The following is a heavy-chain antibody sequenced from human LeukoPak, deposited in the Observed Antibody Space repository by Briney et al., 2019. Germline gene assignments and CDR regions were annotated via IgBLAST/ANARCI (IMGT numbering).Heavy chain of an antibody. CDR3: ARATVTLNWFDP. D-gene: IGHD4-17*01. V-gene: IGHV1-2*06. CDR2: INPNSGGT. Sequence: GASVKVSCKASGYTFTGYYMHWVRQAPGQGLEWMGRINPNSGGTNYAQKFQGRVTMTRDTSISTAYMELSRLRSDDTAVYYCARATVTLNWFDPWGQGTLVTVSS. CDR1: GYTFTGYY. J-gene: IGHJ5*02.